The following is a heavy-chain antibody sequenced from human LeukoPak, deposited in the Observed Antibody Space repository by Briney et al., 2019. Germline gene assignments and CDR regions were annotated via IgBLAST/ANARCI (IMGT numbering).Heavy chain of an antibody. CDR3: ARALLPVRFLGYYGMDV. CDR1: GFTFSSYE. V-gene: IGHV3-48*03. D-gene: IGHD3-3*01. CDR2: ISSSGSTI. Sequence: GGSLRLSCEASGFTFSSYEMNWVRQAPGKGLEWVSYISSSGSTIYYADSVKGRFTIPRDNAKNSLYLQMNSLRAEDTAVYYCARALLPVRFLGYYGMDVWGQGTTVTVSS. J-gene: IGHJ6*02.